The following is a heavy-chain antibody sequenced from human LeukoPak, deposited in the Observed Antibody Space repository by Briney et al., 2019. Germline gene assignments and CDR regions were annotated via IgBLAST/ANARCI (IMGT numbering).Heavy chain of an antibody. V-gene: IGHV3-21*01. D-gene: IGHD1-26*01. Sequence: GGSLRLSCAASGFTFSSYSMNWVRQAPGKGLEWVSSISSSSSYIYYADSVKGRFTISRDNAKNSLYLQMNSLRAEDTAVYYCARDFHPGLQQWELPIIWGQGTLVTVSS. J-gene: IGHJ4*02. CDR3: ARDFHPGLQQWELPII. CDR2: ISSSSSYI. CDR1: GFTFSSYS.